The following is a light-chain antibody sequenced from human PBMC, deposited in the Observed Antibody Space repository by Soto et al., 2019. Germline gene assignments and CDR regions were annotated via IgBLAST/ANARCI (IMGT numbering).Light chain of an antibody. CDR1: QSISSSY. J-gene: IGKJ1*01. CDR3: QQYGSSPPWT. CDR2: AAS. V-gene: IGKV3-20*01. Sequence: EIVLTQSPGTLSLSPGEGGTLSCRASQSISSSYLAWYQQKPGQSPRLLIYAASSRATGIPDRFSGSGSGTDFTLTISRLEPEDFAVYYCQQYGSSPPWTFGQGTKVEIK.